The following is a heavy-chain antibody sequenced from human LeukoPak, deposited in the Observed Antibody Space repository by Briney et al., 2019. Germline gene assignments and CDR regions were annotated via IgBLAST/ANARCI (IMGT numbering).Heavy chain of an antibody. CDR2: ISSSSSYI. D-gene: IGHD2-2*02. CDR3: ARDYRAIPAAIPTVSDAFDI. Sequence: GGSLRLSCAASGFTFSSYSMNWVRQAPGKGLEWVSSISSSSSYIYYADSVKGRFTISRDNAKNSLYLQMNSLRAEDTAVYYCARDYRAIPAAIPTVSDAFDIWGQGTMVTVSS. CDR1: GFTFSSYS. J-gene: IGHJ3*02. V-gene: IGHV3-21*01.